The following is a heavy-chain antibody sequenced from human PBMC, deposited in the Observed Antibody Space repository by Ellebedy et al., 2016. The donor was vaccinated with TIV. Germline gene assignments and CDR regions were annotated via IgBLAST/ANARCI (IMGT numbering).Heavy chain of an antibody. CDR3: AYLVGRLQSRDDLGGY. J-gene: IGHJ4*02. CDR1: GFTFSSYA. Sequence: GESLKISXAASGFTFSSYAMSWVRQAPGKGLEWVSAISGSGGSTYYADSVKGRFTISRDNSKNTLYLQMNSLRAEDTAVYYCAYLVGRLQSRDDLGGYWGQGTLVTVSS. CDR2: ISGSGGST. V-gene: IGHV3-23*01. D-gene: IGHD5-24*01.